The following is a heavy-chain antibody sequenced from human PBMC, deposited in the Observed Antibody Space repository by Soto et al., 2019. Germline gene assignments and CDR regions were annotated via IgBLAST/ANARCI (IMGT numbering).Heavy chain of an antibody. CDR3: ARDSVYCSGGSCYPFDY. J-gene: IGHJ4*02. D-gene: IGHD2-15*01. V-gene: IGHV1-18*01. Sequence: QVQLVQSGAEVKKPGASVKVSCKASGYTFTTYGISWVRQAPGQGLEWMGWISAYNGNTNSAQKLQGRVTMTTDTSTGAAYMEPRSLRADDTAVCDCARDSVYCSGGSCYPFDYWGQGTLVTVSS. CDR1: GYTFTTYG. CDR2: ISAYNGNT.